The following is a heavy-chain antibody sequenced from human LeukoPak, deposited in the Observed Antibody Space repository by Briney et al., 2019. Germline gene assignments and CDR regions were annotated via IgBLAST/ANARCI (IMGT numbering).Heavy chain of an antibody. CDR2: INPNSGGT. J-gene: IGHJ4*02. CDR1: GYTFTGYY. Sequence: ASVKVSCKASGYTFTGYYMHWVRQAPGQGLEWMGRINPNSGGTNYAQEFQGRVTMTRDTSISTAYMELSRLRSDDTAVYYCARSGIRVVGATNFDYWGQGTLVTVSS. V-gene: IGHV1-2*06. CDR3: ARSGIRVVGATNFDY. D-gene: IGHD1-26*01.